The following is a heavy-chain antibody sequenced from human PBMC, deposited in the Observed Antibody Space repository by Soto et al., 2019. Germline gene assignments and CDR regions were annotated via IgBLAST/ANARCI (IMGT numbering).Heavy chain of an antibody. CDR1: GFPFSASA. CDR2: TGLSGRTT. V-gene: IGHV3-23*01. Sequence: EVQLLESGGGLVRPGGSLSLPWVASGFPFSASAWPWFPKAQGRGLEWVSTTGLSGRTTYYGDSVKGRFTVSRDNSKNTLDLQMSSLRAEDTAVYYCATVHNTSRSFNFWGRGTLVTVSS. CDR3: ATVHNTSRSFNF. D-gene: IGHD1-20*01. J-gene: IGHJ4*02.